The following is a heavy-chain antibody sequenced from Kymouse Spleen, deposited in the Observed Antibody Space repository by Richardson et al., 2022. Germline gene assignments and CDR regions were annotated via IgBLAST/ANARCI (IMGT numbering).Heavy chain of an antibody. Sequence: QVQLVQSGAEVKKPGASVKVSCKASGYTFTSYGISWVRQAPGQGLEWMGWISAYNGNTNYAQKLQGRVTMTTDTSTSTAYMELRSLRSDDTAVYYCAREEDNWNYYYYYYGMDVWGQGTTVTVSS. CDR2: ISAYNGNT. CDR3: AREEDNWNYYYYYYGMDV. D-gene: IGHD1-7*01. J-gene: IGHJ6*02. CDR1: GYTFTSYG. V-gene: IGHV1-18*01.